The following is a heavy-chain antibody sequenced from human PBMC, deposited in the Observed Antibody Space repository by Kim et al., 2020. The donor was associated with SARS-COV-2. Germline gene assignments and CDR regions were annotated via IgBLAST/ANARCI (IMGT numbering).Heavy chain of an antibody. CDR1: GGTFSSYA. Sequence: SVKVSCKASGGTFSSYAISWVRQAPGQGLEWMGGIIPIFGTANYAQKFQGRVTITADESTSTAYMELSSLRSEDTAVYYCARPLRYFDWSILYYGMDVWGQGTTVTVSS. D-gene: IGHD3-9*01. J-gene: IGHJ6*02. CDR2: IIPIFGTA. V-gene: IGHV1-69*13. CDR3: ARPLRYFDWSILYYGMDV.